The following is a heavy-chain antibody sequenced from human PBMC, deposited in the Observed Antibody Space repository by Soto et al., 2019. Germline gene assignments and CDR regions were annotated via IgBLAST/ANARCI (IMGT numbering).Heavy chain of an antibody. D-gene: IGHD3-3*01. CDR3: ARPKTLTIFGVVDGMDV. CDR1: GYSFTSYW. J-gene: IGHJ6*02. CDR2: IDPSDSYT. Sequence: PGESLKISCKGSGYSFTSYWISWVRQMPGKGLEWMGRIDPSDSYTNYSPSFQGHVTISADKSISTAYLQWSSLKASDTAMYYCARPKTLTIFGVVDGMDVWGQGTTVTVSS. V-gene: IGHV5-10-1*01.